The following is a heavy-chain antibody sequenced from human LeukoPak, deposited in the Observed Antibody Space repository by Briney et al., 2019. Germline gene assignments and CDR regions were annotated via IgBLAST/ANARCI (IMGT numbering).Heavy chain of an antibody. J-gene: IGHJ4*02. V-gene: IGHV4-59*01. CDR1: GGSISSYY. CDR3: AREPYGSGTFDY. Sequence: SETLSLTCTVSGGSISSYYWSWIRQPPGKGLEWIGYIYYSGSTNYNPSLKSRVTISVDTSKNQFSLKLSSVTAADTAEYYCAREPYGSGTFDYWGQGTLVTVS. D-gene: IGHD3-10*01. CDR2: IYYSGST.